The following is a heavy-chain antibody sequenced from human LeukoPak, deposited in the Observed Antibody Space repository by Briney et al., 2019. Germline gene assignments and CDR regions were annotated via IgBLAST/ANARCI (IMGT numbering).Heavy chain of an antibody. CDR3: AKDGGTIPGVTNFHFDY. D-gene: IGHD3-3*01. V-gene: IGHV3-30*04. CDR2: ISYDGSSK. J-gene: IGHJ4*02. CDR1: GFTFSTYP. Sequence: GGSLRLSWAASGFTFSTYPMHWVRQAPGKGLEWVSLISYDGSSKYYADSVKGRFTVSRDNSKNTLYLQMNSLRAEDMAVYYCAKDGGTIPGVTNFHFDYWGQGTLVAVSS.